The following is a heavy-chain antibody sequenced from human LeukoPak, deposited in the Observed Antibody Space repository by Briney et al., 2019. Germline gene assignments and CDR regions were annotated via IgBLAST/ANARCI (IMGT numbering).Heavy chain of an antibody. D-gene: IGHD1-26*01. CDR1: GFTFSDFY. V-gene: IGHV3-7*05. CDR2: IKKDGSEK. CDR3: AREQWELPRGTYYFDY. J-gene: IGHJ4*02. Sequence: GGSLRLSCAASGFTFSDFYMSWIRQAPGKGLEWVANIKKDGSEKYYVDSVEGRLTISRDNAKTSLYLHMDSLRAEDTAVYYCAREQWELPRGTYYFDYWGQGTLVTVSS.